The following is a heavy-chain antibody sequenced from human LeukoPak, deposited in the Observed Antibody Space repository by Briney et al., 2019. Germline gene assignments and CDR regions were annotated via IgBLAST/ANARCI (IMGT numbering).Heavy chain of an antibody. V-gene: IGHV4-34*01. CDR1: GWSFSGYY. D-gene: IGHD3-9*01. J-gene: IGHJ6*02. CDR2: INHSGST. Sequence: TPSETLSLTCAVYGWSFSGYYWSWIRQPPGKGLEWIGEINHSGSTNYNPSLKSRVTISVDTSKNQFSLKLSSVTAADTAVYYCARESKLRYFGPGGMDVWGQGTTVTVSS. CDR3: ARESKLRYFGPGGMDV.